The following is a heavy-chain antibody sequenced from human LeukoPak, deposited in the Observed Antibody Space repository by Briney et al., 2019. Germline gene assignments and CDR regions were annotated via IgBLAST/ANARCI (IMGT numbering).Heavy chain of an antibody. CDR2: IYPADSAT. J-gene: IGHJ3*02. D-gene: IGHD1-26*01. CDR3: ASRSGVGAIDAFDI. Sequence: PGESLKISCKGSGYSFSNYWIGWVRQMPGKGLEWMGIIYPADSATRYSLSFQGQVTISADKSISTAYLQWSTLKASDTAMYYCASRSGVGAIDAFDICGQGTMVTVSS. V-gene: IGHV5-51*01. CDR1: GYSFSNYW.